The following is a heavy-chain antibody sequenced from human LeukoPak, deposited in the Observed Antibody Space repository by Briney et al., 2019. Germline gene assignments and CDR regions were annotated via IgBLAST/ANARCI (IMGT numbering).Heavy chain of an antibody. V-gene: IGHV3-74*01. Sequence: GGSLRLSCAASGVTFSTYWKHWVRQTPGKGLVWVSRINSDGSSTNYADSVKGRFTISRDNAKNTLYLQMNSLRAEDTAVYYCARDSCSGGTCYFGYWGQGTLVTVSS. CDR3: ARDSCSGGTCYFGY. CDR1: GVTFSTYW. D-gene: IGHD2-15*01. J-gene: IGHJ4*02. CDR2: INSDGSST.